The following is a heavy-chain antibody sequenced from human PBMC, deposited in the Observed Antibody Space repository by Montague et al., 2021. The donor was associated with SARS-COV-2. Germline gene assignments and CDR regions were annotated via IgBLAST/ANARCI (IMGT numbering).Heavy chain of an antibody. Sequence: SETLSLTCTVSGGSISSYYWSWIRQPPGKGLEWIGYIYYSGSTNYNPSLKSRVAISVDTSKNQFSLKLSSVTAADTAVYYCARDSRTDFDWLFPDSGSYYYYMDVWGKGTTVTVSS. CDR2: IYYSGST. J-gene: IGHJ6*03. CDR3: ARDSRTDFDWLFPDSGSYYYYMDV. D-gene: IGHD3-9*01. V-gene: IGHV4-59*01. CDR1: GGSISSYY.